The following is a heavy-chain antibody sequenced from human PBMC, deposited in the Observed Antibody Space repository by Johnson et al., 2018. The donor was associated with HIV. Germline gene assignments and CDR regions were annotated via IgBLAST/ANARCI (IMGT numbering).Heavy chain of an antibody. V-gene: IGHV3-23*04. J-gene: IGHJ3*02. D-gene: IGHD4-17*01. CDR3: AKGGMTTVTSGAFVI. Sequence: VHLVESGGGVVQPGRSLRLSCAASGFTFSSYVMHWVRQAPRKGLEWVSVISGSGGSTYYADSVKGRFTISRDNSKNTLYLQMNSLRAEDTAVCYWAKGGMTTVTSGAFVIWGQGTLVTVSS. CDR1: GFTFSSYV. CDR2: ISGSGGST.